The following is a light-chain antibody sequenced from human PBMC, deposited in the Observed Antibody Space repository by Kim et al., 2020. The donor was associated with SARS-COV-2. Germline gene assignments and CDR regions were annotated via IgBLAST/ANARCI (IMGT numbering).Light chain of an antibody. CDR3: QAWDSSTVV. CDR2: QHN. J-gene: IGLJ2*01. Sequence: VSPGQTARITCSGDKLGDKYACWYQQKPGQSPVLVIYQHNKRPSGIPERFSGSNSGNTATLTISGTQAMDEADYYCQAWDSSTVVFGGGTQLTVL. V-gene: IGLV3-1*01. CDR1: KLGDKY.